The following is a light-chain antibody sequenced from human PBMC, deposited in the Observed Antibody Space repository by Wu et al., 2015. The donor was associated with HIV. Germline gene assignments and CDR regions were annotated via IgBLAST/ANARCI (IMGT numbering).Light chain of an antibody. CDR1: QSISSN. J-gene: IGKJ4*01. V-gene: IGKV3-15*01. Sequence: EKLMTQSPATLSVSPGERVTLSCRASQSISSNLAWYQQIPGQAPRLLIYGASTRATGVPARFSGSGSGTDFTLTIRRLEPEDFAVYYCQQYGSSPLTFGGGTKVEIK. CDR2: GAS. CDR3: QQYGSSPLT.